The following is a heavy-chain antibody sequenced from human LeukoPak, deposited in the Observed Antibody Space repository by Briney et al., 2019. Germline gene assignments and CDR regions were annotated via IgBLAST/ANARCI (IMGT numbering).Heavy chain of an antibody. J-gene: IGHJ5*02. CDR3: ARYRAMYYYGSGSPNWFDP. CDR2: IYPGDSDT. Sequence: GESLKISCKGSGYSFTSYWIGWVRQMPGKGLEWMGIIYPGDSDTRYSPSFQGQVTISADKSISTAYLQWSSLKASDTAMYYCARYRAMYYYGSGSPNWFDPWGQGTLVTVSS. CDR1: GYSFTSYW. V-gene: IGHV5-51*01. D-gene: IGHD3-10*01.